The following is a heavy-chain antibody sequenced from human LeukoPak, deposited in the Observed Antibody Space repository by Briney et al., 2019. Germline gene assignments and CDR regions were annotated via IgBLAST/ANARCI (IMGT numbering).Heavy chain of an antibody. Sequence: PGGSLRLSCAASGFSFSSYEMNWVRQAPGEGLEWVSYISTGGSTIYYGDSVKGRFTVSRDNAKKSLYLQMNSLRAEDTAVYYCARQIYDYIWGTYRGRGSYFDFWGQGTLVTVSS. CDR3: ARQIYDYIWGTYRGRGSYFDF. CDR1: GFSFSSYE. J-gene: IGHJ4*02. CDR2: ISTGGSTI. V-gene: IGHV3-48*03. D-gene: IGHD3-16*02.